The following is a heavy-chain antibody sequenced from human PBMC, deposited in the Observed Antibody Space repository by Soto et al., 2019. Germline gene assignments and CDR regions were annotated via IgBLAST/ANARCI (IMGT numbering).Heavy chain of an antibody. CDR2: IYYTGST. CDR1: GGSISNYW. V-gene: IGHV4-59*01. Sequence: SETLSLTCTVSGGSISNYWWNWIRQSPGKGLEWMGNIYYTGSTKYNPSLQSRVTISVDMSKSQFSLRLSSVTAADTAIYYCARDRDWNDWFDPWGQGILVTVSS. D-gene: IGHD1-1*01. CDR3: ARDRDWNDWFDP. J-gene: IGHJ5*02.